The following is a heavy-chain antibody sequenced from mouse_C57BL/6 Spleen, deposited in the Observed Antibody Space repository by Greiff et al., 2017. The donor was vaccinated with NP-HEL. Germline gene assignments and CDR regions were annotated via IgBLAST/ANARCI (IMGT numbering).Heavy chain of an antibody. CDR1: GYTFTSYW. D-gene: IGHD2-4*01. CDR3: ARWGLRRGLDY. CDR2: IDPSDSYT. Sequence: QVQLQQSGAELVMPGASVKLSCKASGYTFTSYWMHWVKQRPGQGLEWIGEIDPSDSYTNYNQKFKGKSTLTVDKSSSSAYMQLSSLTSEDSAVYYCARWGLRRGLDYWGQGTSVTVSS. J-gene: IGHJ4*01. V-gene: IGHV1-69*01.